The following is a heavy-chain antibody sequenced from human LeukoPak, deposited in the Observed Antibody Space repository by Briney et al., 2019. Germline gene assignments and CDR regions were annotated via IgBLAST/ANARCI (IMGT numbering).Heavy chain of an antibody. CDR3: ARFDQVSETAGGY. CDR1: GGTFSSYA. J-gene: IGHJ4*02. CDR2: IIPIFGTA. V-gene: IGHV1-69*01. Sequence: GASVKVSCKASGGTFSSYAISWVRQAPGQGLEWMGGIIPIFGTANYAQKFQGRVTITADESTSTAYMELSSLRSEDTAVYYCARFDQVSETAGGYWGQGTLVTVSS. D-gene: IGHD5/OR15-5a*01.